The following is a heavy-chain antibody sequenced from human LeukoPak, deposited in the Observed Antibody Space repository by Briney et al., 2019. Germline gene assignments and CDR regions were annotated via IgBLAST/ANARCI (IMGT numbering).Heavy chain of an antibody. Sequence: GGSLRLSCAASGFTFSNAWMSWVRQAPGKGLEWVGRIKSKTDGGTTDYAAPVKGRFTISRDDSKNTLYLQMNSLKTEDTAVYYCTTAHYDFWSGYSDFDYWGQGTLVTVSS. CDR1: GFTFSNAW. CDR2: IKSKTDGGTT. J-gene: IGHJ4*02. D-gene: IGHD3-3*01. CDR3: TTAHYDFWSGYSDFDY. V-gene: IGHV3-15*01.